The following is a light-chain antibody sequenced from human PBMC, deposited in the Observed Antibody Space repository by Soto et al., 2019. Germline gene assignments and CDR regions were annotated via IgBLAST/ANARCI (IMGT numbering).Light chain of an antibody. CDR2: GNS. Sequence: QSVLTQPPSVSGAPGQRVTISCTGSSSNIGAGYDVHWYQQLPGTAPKLLIYGNSNRPSGVPDRFSGSKSGTSASLAITGLQAEDEADYYCQSYDSSXVFXTGXKVTVL. J-gene: IGLJ1*01. CDR3: QSYDSSXV. V-gene: IGLV1-40*01. CDR1: SSNIGAGYD.